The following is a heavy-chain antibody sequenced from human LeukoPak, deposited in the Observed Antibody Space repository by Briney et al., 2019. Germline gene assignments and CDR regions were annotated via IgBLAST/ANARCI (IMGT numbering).Heavy chain of an antibody. CDR1: GYTFTSYG. CDR2: ISAYNGNT. J-gene: IGHJ6*02. Sequence: ASVKVSCKASGYTFTSYGISWVRQAPGQGLEWMGWISAYNGNTNYAQKLQGRVTMTTDTSTSTAYMELRSLRSDDTAVYYCAREGPDIVATIKDYGMDVWGQGTTVTVSS. V-gene: IGHV1-18*01. CDR3: AREGPDIVATIKDYGMDV. D-gene: IGHD5-12*01.